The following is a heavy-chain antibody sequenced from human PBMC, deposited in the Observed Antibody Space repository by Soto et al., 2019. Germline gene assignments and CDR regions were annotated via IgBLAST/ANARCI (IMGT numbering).Heavy chain of an antibody. CDR3: VIGRGEAAVYFDF. J-gene: IGHJ4*02. V-gene: IGHV3-11*03. CDR2: ISSSTSHT. CDR1: GFTFSDYY. D-gene: IGHD2-15*01. Sequence: PGGSLRLSCAVSGFTFSDYYMTWIRQAPGKGLEWVSYISSSTSHTNYADSVKGRFTISRDNAKNSLFLQMNSLRAEDTAVYYCVIGRGEAAVYFDFWCQAILVTVS.